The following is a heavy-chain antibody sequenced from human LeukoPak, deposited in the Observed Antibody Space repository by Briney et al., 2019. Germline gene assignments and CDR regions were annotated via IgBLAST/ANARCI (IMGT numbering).Heavy chain of an antibody. J-gene: IGHJ6*03. Sequence: SETLSLTCTVSGDSISSSSSYWGWIRQPPGEGLEWIGSIYYSGSTYYNPSLKSRVTISVDTSKNQFSLKLSSVTAADTAVYYCARAVGSGSFQTYYYYMDVWGKGTTVTISS. CDR2: IYYSGST. D-gene: IGHD3-10*01. CDR1: GDSISSSSSY. V-gene: IGHV4-39*07. CDR3: ARAVGSGSFQTYYYYMDV.